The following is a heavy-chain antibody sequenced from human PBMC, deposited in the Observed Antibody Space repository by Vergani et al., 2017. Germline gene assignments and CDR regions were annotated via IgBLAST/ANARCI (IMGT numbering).Heavy chain of an antibody. CDR2: IYYSGST. CDR1: GGSISSGDYY. J-gene: IGHJ3*01. D-gene: IGHD3-22*01. V-gene: IGHV4-30-4*08. Sequence: QVQLQESGPGLVKPSQTLSLTCTVSGGSISSGDYYWSWIRQPPGKGLEWIGYIYYSGSTYYNPSLKSRVTISVDTSKNQFSLKLSSVTAADTPVYYCAGSPSYYDSSGYTPWAFDVWGQGTMVTVSS. CDR3: AGSPSYYDSSGYTPWAFDV.